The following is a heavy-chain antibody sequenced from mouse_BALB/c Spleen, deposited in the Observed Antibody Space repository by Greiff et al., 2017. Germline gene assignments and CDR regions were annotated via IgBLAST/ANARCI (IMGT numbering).Heavy chain of an antibody. CDR2: ISSGGST. Sequence: EVQLVASGGGLVKPGGSLKLSCAASGFTFSSYAMSWVRQTPEKRLEWVASISSGGSTYYPDSVKGRFTISRDNARNILYLQMSSLRSEDTAMYYCARGPLLRYFDYWGQGTTLTVSS. D-gene: IGHD1-2*01. J-gene: IGHJ2*01. CDR1: GFTFSSYA. CDR3: ARGPLLRYFDY. V-gene: IGHV5-6-5*01.